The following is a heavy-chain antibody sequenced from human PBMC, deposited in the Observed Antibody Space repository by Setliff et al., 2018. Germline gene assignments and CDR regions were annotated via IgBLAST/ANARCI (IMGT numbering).Heavy chain of an antibody. CDR1: NGSLDRSGYY. Sequence: PSETLSLTCTVSNGSLDRSGYYWGWIRQPPGKGLEWIASVYHRGSTYYNPSLKSRVTISVDMSRNQFSLQLKSVTAADTAVYYCAKDRYSFGSQMYWNSLSLWGPGTMVTVSS. V-gene: IGHV4-39*02. D-gene: IGHD1-1*01. CDR3: AKDRYSFGSQMYWNSLSL. J-gene: IGHJ3*01. CDR2: VYHRGST.